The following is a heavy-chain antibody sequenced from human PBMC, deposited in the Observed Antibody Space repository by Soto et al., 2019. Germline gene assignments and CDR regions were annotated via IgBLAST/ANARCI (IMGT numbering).Heavy chain of an antibody. D-gene: IGHD2-8*01. CDR3: ARGGTRLMVHASDNCFDP. CDR1: GGSISSYY. J-gene: IGHJ5*02. V-gene: IGHV4-59*01. CDR2: IYYSGST. Sequence: SETLSLTCTVSGGSISSYYWSWIRQPPGKGLEWIGYIYYSGSTNYNPSLKSRVTISVDTSKNQFSLKLSSVTAADTAVYYCARGGTRLMVHASDNCFDPWGQGTLVTVSS.